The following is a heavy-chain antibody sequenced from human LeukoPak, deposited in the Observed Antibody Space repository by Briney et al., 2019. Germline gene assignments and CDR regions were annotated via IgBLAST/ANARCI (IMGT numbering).Heavy chain of an antibody. CDR1: GYTFTGYY. V-gene: IGHV1-2*02. CDR2: INPNSGGT. D-gene: IGHD2-2*02. J-gene: IGHJ3*02. Sequence: GASVKLSCKASGYTFTGYYMHWVRQAPGHGLEWMGWINPNSGGTNYAQKFQGRVTMTRDTSISTAYMQLSRLRSDDTAVYYCARVKTVVCSSTSCYNAFDIWGQGRTVTVSS. CDR3: ARVKTVVCSSTSCYNAFDI.